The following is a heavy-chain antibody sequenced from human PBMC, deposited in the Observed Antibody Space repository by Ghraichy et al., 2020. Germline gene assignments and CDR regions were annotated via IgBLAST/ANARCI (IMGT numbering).Heavy chain of an antibody. V-gene: IGHV3-9*01. D-gene: IGHD1-1*01. CDR2: INWNGGDM. CDR3: AKDLGIATYGNGFDH. Sequence: GGSLRLSCAASGFSFKDYAMHWVRQTPGKGLEWVSSINWNGGDMGYADSVKGRITISRDNAKNLLFLQMEGLRPEDTALYYCAKDLGIATYGNGFDHWGQGTPITVSS. CDR1: GFSFKDYA. J-gene: IGHJ4*02.